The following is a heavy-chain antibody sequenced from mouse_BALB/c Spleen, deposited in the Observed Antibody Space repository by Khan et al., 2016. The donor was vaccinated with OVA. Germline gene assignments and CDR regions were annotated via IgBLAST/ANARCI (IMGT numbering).Heavy chain of an antibody. V-gene: IGHV5-9-3*01. CDR2: ISSSGDYI. D-gene: IGHD1-1*01. CDR1: GFTFSTYA. J-gene: IGHJ3*01. CDR3: VRHNDGPFAY. Sequence: EVQLVESGGDLVRPGGSLKLSCSASGFTFSTYAMSWVRQTPEKRLEWVATISSSGDYIYYPDSVKGRFTISRDTAKNTLYLQMSRLRSEDTAMYYCVRHNDGPFAYWGQGTLVTVSA.